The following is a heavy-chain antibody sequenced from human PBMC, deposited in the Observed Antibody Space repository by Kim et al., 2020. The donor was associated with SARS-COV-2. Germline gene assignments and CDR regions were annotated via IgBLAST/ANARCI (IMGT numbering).Heavy chain of an antibody. Sequence: ASVKVSCKASGYTFTSYYMHWVRQAPGQGLEWMGIINPSGGSTSYAQKFQGRVTMTRDTSTSTVYMELSSLRSEDTAVYYCAREGLGEAAAAPFELDYWGQGTLVTVSS. CDR2: INPSGGST. V-gene: IGHV1-46*01. CDR3: AREGLGEAAAAPFELDY. J-gene: IGHJ4*02. CDR1: GYTFTSYY. D-gene: IGHD3-16*01.